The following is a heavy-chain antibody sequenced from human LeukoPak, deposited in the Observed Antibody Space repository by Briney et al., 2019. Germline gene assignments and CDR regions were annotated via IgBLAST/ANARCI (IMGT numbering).Heavy chain of an antibody. J-gene: IGHJ4*02. CDR1: GYTFTGYY. CDR3: ARAYKTYYDTNAYDY. Sequence: GASVKVSCKASGYTFTGYYLHWVRQAPGQGLEWMGWINPNGGGTNYAQKFQGRITMTRDTSISTAYMELSRLRSDDTAVYYCARAYKTYYDTNAYDYWGQGTLVTVSS. V-gene: IGHV1-2*02. D-gene: IGHD3-22*01. CDR2: INPNGGGT.